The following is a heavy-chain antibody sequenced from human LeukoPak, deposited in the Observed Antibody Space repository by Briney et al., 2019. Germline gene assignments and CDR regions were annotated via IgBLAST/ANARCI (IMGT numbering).Heavy chain of an antibody. D-gene: IGHD3-3*01. V-gene: IGHV1-18*01. CDR2: ISAYNGNT. Sequence: ASVKVSCKASGYTFTSYGISWVRQAPGQGLEWMGWISAYNGNTNYAQKLQGRVTMTTDTSTSTAYMELRSLRSDDTAVYYCARDRGYYDFWSGYPVGYSDYWGQGTLVTVSS. J-gene: IGHJ4*02. CDR1: GYTFTSYG. CDR3: ARDRGYYDFWSGYPVGYSDY.